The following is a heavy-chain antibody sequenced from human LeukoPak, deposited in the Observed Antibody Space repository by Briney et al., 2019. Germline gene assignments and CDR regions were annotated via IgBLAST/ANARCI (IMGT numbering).Heavy chain of an antibody. D-gene: IGHD6-13*01. V-gene: IGHV3-30*04. Sequence: PGGSLRLSCAGSGFTFSRYAMHWVRQAPGKGLEGMALMSYDGSDKYYADSVKGRFTISRDNSKNTLYLQMNSLRAEDTAVYYCARGAYSSSWLNFDYWGQGNLVTVSS. CDR3: ARGAYSSSWLNFDY. CDR1: GFTFSRYA. CDR2: MSYDGSDK. J-gene: IGHJ4*02.